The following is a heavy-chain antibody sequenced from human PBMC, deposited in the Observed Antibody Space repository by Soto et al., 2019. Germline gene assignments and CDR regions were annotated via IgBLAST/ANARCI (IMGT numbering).Heavy chain of an antibody. Sequence: QLQLQESGPGLVKPSETLSLTCTVSGGSISSSSYYWGWIRQPPGKGLEWIGSIYYSGSTYYNPSLTSRVTISVDTSKTQFSLKLSSVTAADTAVYYCARLLGYCSGGSCRTYYYYYMDVWGKGTTVTVSS. CDR1: GGSISSSSYY. V-gene: IGHV4-39*01. CDR2: IYYSGST. CDR3: ARLLGYCSGGSCRTYYYYYMDV. D-gene: IGHD2-15*01. J-gene: IGHJ6*03.